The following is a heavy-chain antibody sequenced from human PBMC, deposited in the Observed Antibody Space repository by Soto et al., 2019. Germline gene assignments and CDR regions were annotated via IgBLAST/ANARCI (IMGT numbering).Heavy chain of an antibody. V-gene: IGHV1-46*01. J-gene: IGHJ4*02. Sequence: QVQLVQSGAEVKKPGASVKVSCKASGYTFTSYYMHWVRQAPGQGLEWMGIINPSGGRTGYEQKFKGRVTMTRDTSTSTVYIELSSLRSDDTAVYYCARVSSWSCFDYWGQGTLVTVSS. CDR2: INPSGGRT. CDR1: GYTFTSYY. D-gene: IGHD6-13*01. CDR3: ARVSSWSCFDY.